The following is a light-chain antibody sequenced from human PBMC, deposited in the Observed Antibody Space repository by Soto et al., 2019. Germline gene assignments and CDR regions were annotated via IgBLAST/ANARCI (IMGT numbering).Light chain of an antibody. CDR1: SSDVGSYNL. CDR3: CSSAGSSTVV. CDR2: EGS. V-gene: IGLV2-23*01. Sequence: QSALTQPASVSGSPGQSITISCTGTSSDVGSYNLVSWYQQHPGKALKLMIYEGSKRPSGVSNRFSGSKSGNTASLTISGLQAEDEADYYCCSSAGSSTVVFGGGTKLTVL. J-gene: IGLJ2*01.